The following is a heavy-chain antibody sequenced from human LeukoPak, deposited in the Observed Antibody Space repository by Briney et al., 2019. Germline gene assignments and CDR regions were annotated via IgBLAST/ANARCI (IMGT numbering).Heavy chain of an antibody. J-gene: IGHJ4*02. CDR3: ARAPTISTMDY. D-gene: IGHD4/OR15-4a*01. CDR2: IYYSGDT. Sequence: PSETLSLTCTVSGGSISSSSFYWAWIRQPPGKGLEWIGSIYYSGDTSYNLSLKSRVTISVDTSKNQFSLKLSSVTAADTAVYYCARAPTISTMDYWGPGTLVTVSS. V-gene: IGHV4-39*07. CDR1: GGSISSSSFY.